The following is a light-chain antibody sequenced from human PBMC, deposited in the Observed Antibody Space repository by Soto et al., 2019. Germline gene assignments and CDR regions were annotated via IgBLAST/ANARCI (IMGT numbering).Light chain of an antibody. Sequence: DIQMTQSPSTLSGSVGDRVTITCRASQTISSWLAWYQQKPGKAPKLLIYKASTLKSGVPSRFSGSGSGTEFTLTISSLQPDDFATYYCQLYNNWPPSLTFGGGTKVEIK. CDR3: QLYNNWPPSLT. CDR1: QTISSW. V-gene: IGKV1-5*03. J-gene: IGKJ4*01. CDR2: KAS.